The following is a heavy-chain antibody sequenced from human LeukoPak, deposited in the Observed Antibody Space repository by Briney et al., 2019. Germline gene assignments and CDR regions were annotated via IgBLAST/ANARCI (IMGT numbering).Heavy chain of an antibody. Sequence: GGSLRLSFAASGFTFSSYAMHGVRQAPGKGLEWVAVISYDGSNKYYADSVKGRFTISRDNSKNTLYLQMNSLRAEDTAVYYCARAPWYCSGGSCYKYYYYGMDVWGQGTTVTVSS. J-gene: IGHJ6*02. CDR3: ARAPWYCSGGSCYKYYYYGMDV. D-gene: IGHD2-15*01. CDR1: GFTFSSYA. CDR2: ISYDGSNK. V-gene: IGHV3-30-3*01.